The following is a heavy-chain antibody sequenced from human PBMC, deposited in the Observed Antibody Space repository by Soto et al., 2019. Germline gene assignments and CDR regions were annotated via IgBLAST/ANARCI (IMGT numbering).Heavy chain of an antibody. CDR1: GFTFSNAW. CDR3: TTGSTPTKNY. CDR2: IKSKTDGGTT. J-gene: IGHJ4*02. Sequence: PGGSLRLSCAASGFTFSNAWLSWVRQAPGKGLEWVGRIKSKTDGGTTDYTAPVKGRFTISRDDSKNTLYLQMNSLKIEDTAVYYCTTGSTPTKNYLGQGTLVTGSS. V-gene: IGHV3-15*01.